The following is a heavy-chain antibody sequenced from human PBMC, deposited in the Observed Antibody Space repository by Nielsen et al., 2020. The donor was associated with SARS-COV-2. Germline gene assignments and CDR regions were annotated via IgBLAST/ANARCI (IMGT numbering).Heavy chain of an antibody. V-gene: IGHV3-48*01. CDR1: GFTFSSYS. CDR2: ISSSSSTI. J-gene: IGHJ4*02. Sequence: GGSLRLSCAASGFTFSSYSMNWVRQAPGKGLEWVSYISSSSSTIYYADSVKSRFTISRDNSKNTLYLQMNSLRAEDTAVYYCARLLGAFEATITLDYWGQGTLVTVSS. D-gene: IGHD5-12*01. CDR3: ARLLGAFEATITLDY.